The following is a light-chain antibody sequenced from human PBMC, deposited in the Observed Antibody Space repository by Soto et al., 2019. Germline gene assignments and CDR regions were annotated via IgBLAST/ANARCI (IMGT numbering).Light chain of an antibody. J-gene: IGKJ5*01. CDR3: QQRNVWPPVT. CDR2: GAS. Sequence: DIVFSQSPCTVSLSPGERATLTCRASQSVGSYLAWYQQKPGQAPRLLIYGASSRATGIPDRFSGSGSGTDFTLTISSLQPDDSAVYYCQQRNVWPPVTFGQGTRLEIK. V-gene: IGKV3-11*01. CDR1: QSVGSY.